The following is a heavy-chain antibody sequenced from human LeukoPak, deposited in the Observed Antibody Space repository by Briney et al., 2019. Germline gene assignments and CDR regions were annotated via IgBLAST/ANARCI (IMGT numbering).Heavy chain of an antibody. CDR3: ARRAGAYSHPYDY. D-gene: IGHD4/OR15-4a*01. CDR1: GFTFTTYW. J-gene: IGHJ4*02. Sequence: GGSLRLSCTASGFTFTTYWMSWVRHPPGKGLEWVANIKQDGTEKYYVDSVKGRFTISRDNAKNSLYLQMNSLRAEDTAVYYCARRAGAYSHPYDYWGQGTLVTVSS. CDR2: IKQDGTEK. V-gene: IGHV3-7*03.